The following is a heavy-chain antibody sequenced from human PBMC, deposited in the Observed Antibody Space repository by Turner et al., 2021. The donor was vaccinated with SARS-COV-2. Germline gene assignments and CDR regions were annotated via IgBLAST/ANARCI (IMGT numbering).Heavy chain of an antibody. D-gene: IGHD5-18*01. Sequence: EVHLLDSGGGLVKPGGSLRLSCAASGFTFGSYGMNWVLQAPGKGVEGVSVISGGGGNRFYADSVKCRFTISRENSKNTLYLQMNSLRAEDTAVYYCAKGYSYDLDPWGQGTLVTVSS. V-gene: IGHV3-23*01. CDR2: ISGGGGNR. CDR3: AKGYSYDLDP. J-gene: IGHJ5*02. CDR1: GFTFGSYG.